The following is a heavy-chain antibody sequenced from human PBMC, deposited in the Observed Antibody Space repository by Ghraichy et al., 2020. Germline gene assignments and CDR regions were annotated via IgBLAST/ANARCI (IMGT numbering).Heavy chain of an antibody. CDR2: ISSSGSTI. CDR1: GFTFSDSY. CDR3: ATYDYGDFAFDY. V-gene: IGHV3-11*01. D-gene: IGHD4-17*01. Sequence: LSLTCAASGFTFSDSYMSWIRQAPGKGLEWVSYISSSGSTIYYADSVKGRFTISRDNAKNSLYLQMNSLRAEDTAMYYCATYDYGDFAFDYWGQGTLVTVSS. J-gene: IGHJ4*02.